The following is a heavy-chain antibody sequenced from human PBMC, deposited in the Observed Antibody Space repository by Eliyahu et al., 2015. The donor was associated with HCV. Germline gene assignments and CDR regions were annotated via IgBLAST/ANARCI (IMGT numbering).Heavy chain of an antibody. Sequence: EVQLVESGGGXVQPGGSLRLSCAASGFXFSSXXMNXVRQAPGKGLEWVSYISSSSSTIYYADSVKGRFTISRDNAKNSLYLQMNSLRAEDTAVYYCARDQMTTVVTLFDSWGQGTLVTVSS. V-gene: IGHV3-48*01. CDR3: ARDQMTTVVTLFDS. CDR1: GFXFSSXX. J-gene: IGHJ4*02. CDR2: ISSSSSTI. D-gene: IGHD4-23*01.